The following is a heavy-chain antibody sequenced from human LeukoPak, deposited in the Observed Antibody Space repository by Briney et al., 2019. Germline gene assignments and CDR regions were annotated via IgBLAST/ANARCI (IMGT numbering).Heavy chain of an antibody. CDR1: GFTFSNYW. Sequence: PGGSLRLSCAASGFTFSNYWMSWVRQAPGKGLEWGANIKQDRSEKYYVDSVKGRFTISRDNAKNTLYLQMNSMRAEDTAVYYCARDPKDYYGSGKSDYWGQGTLVTVSS. D-gene: IGHD3-10*01. V-gene: IGHV3-7*01. CDR2: IKQDRSEK. CDR3: ARDPKDYYGSGKSDY. J-gene: IGHJ4*02.